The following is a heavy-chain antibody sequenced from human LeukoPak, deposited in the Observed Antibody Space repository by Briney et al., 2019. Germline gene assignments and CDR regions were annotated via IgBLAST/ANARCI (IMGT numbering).Heavy chain of an antibody. CDR1: GYTFTGYN. Sequence: ASVKVSCKASGYTFTGYNMHWVRQAPGQGLEWMGWINTNSGGTNYAQKFQGRVTMTRDTSISTAYMELSRLRSDDTAVYYCARDEGYCSGGSCYGTAFDIWGQGTMVTVSS. CDR2: INTNSGGT. CDR3: ARDEGYCSGGSCYGTAFDI. V-gene: IGHV1-2*02. J-gene: IGHJ3*02. D-gene: IGHD2-15*01.